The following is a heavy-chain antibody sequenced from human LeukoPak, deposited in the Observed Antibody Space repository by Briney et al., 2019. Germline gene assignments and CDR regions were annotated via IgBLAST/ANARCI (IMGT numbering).Heavy chain of an antibody. CDR1: GFTFSTYG. CDR3: ARIDLYYYDSSGYYYSY. V-gene: IGHV3-21*01. Sequence: GGSLRLSCAASGFTFSTYGMHWVRQAPGKGLEWVSSISSSSSYIYYADSVKGRFTISRDNAKNSLYLQMNSLRAEDTAVYYCARIDLYYYDSSGYYYSYWGQGTLVTVSS. CDR2: ISSSSSYI. J-gene: IGHJ4*02. D-gene: IGHD3-22*01.